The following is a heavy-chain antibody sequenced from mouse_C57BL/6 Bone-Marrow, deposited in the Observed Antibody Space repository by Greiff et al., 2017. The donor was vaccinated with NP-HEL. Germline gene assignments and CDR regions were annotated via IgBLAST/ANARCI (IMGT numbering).Heavy chain of an antibody. Sequence: VHLVESGPGLVAPSQSLSITCTVSGFSLTSYGVDWVRQSPGKGLEWLGVIWGGGSTNYNSALKSRLSISKDNSKSQVFLKMNSLQTDDTAMYYCASVYTGTGFAYWGQGTLVTVSA. CDR2: IWGGGST. CDR3: ASVYTGTGFAY. D-gene: IGHD4-1*01. J-gene: IGHJ3*01. V-gene: IGHV2-6*01. CDR1: GFSLTSYG.